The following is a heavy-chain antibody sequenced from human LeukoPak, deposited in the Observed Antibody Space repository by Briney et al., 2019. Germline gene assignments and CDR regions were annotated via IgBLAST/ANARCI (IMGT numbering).Heavy chain of an antibody. V-gene: IGHV4-59*08. CDR1: GGSISSYY. D-gene: IGHD6-19*01. CDR3: ARGLMAGTYYYYYGMDV. J-gene: IGHJ6*02. Sequence: PSETLSLTCTVSGGSISSYYWSWIRQPPGKGLEWIGYIYYSGSTNYNPSLKSRVTISVDTSKNQFSLKLSSVTAADTAVYYCARGLMAGTYYYYYGMDVWGQGTTVTVSS. CDR2: IYYSGST.